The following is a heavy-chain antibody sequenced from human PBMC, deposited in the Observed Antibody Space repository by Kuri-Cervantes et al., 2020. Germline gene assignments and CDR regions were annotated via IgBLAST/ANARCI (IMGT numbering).Heavy chain of an antibody. Sequence: GGSLRLSCEASGFTFSSYWMSWVRQAPGKGLEWVANIKDDGSEKYYADSVKGRFTISKDTSKNMLFLQMNSLRAEDTAVYYCAKASSSGPGWFDAWGQGTLVTVSS. V-gene: IGHV3-7*01. CDR2: IKDDGSEK. J-gene: IGHJ5*02. CDR1: GFTFSSYW. CDR3: AKASSSGPGWFDA. D-gene: IGHD6-25*01.